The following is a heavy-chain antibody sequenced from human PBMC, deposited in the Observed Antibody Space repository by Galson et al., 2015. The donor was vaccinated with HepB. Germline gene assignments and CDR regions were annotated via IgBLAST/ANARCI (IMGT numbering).Heavy chain of an antibody. CDR1: GYTLTELS. CDR2: FDPEDGET. Sequence: SVKVSCKVSGYTLTELSMHWVRQAPGKGLEWMGGFDPEDGETIYAQKFQGRVTMTEDTSTDTAYMELSSLRSEDTAVYYCATEGLGRYGGNSAPYYYYYMDVWGKGTTVTVSS. D-gene: IGHD4-23*01. J-gene: IGHJ6*03. V-gene: IGHV1-24*01. CDR3: ATEGLGRYGGNSAPYYYYYMDV.